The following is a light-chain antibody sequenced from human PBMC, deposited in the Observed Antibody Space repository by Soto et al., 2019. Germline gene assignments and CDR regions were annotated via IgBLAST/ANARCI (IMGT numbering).Light chain of an antibody. Sequence: EIVMTQSPATLSVSPGERVTLSCRASQSITRNLAWYQQRPGRAPRLLIYAASTRATGIPDRFSGTGSGTEFTLTITSRQSEDFAVYYCQQYNHWPPITFGQGTRLEIK. CDR2: AAS. CDR3: QQYNHWPPIT. J-gene: IGKJ5*01. CDR1: QSITRN. V-gene: IGKV3-15*01.